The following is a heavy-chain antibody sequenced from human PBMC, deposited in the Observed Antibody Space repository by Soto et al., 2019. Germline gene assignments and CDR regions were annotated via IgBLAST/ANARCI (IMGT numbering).Heavy chain of an antibody. D-gene: IGHD6-19*01. V-gene: IGHV1-18*01. Sequence: QVQLVQSGAEVKKPGASVKVSCKASGYTFTSYGISWVRQAPGQGLEWMGWISAYNGNTNYAQKLQGRVTMTTDTSTXTAYXEXXSLRSDDTAVXYCAXXXXXXXXVLGAFDIWGQGTMVTVSS. CDR1: GYTFTSYG. J-gene: IGHJ3*02. CDR2: ISAYNGNT. CDR3: AXXXXXXXXVLGAFDI.